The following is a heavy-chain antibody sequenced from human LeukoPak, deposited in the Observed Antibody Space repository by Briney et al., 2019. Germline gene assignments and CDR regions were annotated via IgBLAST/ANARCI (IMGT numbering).Heavy chain of an antibody. J-gene: IGHJ6*02. CDR3: ARRGTHRLDV. Sequence: SETLSLTCTVSGGSISSYYWSWIRQPPGKGLEWIGYIYYSGSTNYNPSLKSRVTISVDTSKNQFSLKPSSVTAADTAVYYCARRGTHRLDVWGRGTTVTVSS. D-gene: IGHD1-14*01. CDR1: GGSISSYY. V-gene: IGHV4-59*08. CDR2: IYYSGST.